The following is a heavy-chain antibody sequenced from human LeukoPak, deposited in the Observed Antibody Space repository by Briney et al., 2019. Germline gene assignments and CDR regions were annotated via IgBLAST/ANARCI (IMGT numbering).Heavy chain of an antibody. CDR3: AREMASAGFDY. CDR2: ISGGGSYI. D-gene: IGHD6-13*01. Sequence: PGGSLRLSCAASGFTFSSYSVDWVRQAPGKGLEWVSSISGGGSYIYYADSVKGRFTISRDNTKNSLYLHMNSLRAEDTAVYYCAREMASAGFDYWGQGTLVTVSS. V-gene: IGHV3-21*01. J-gene: IGHJ4*02. CDR1: GFTFSSYS.